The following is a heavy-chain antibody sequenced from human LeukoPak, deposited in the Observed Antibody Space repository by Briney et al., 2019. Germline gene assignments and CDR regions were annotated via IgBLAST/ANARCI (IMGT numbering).Heavy chain of an antibody. D-gene: IGHD5-18*01. Sequence: GGSLRLSCVASGFTFSSHGMNWVRQAPGKGLEWVPAISGSGGSTYYADSVKGRFTISRDNSKNTLYLRMNSLRAEDTAVYYCAKAGRGYSYGYADYWGQGTLVTVSS. CDR1: GFTFSSHG. V-gene: IGHV3-23*01. J-gene: IGHJ4*02. CDR2: ISGSGGST. CDR3: AKAGRGYSYGYADY.